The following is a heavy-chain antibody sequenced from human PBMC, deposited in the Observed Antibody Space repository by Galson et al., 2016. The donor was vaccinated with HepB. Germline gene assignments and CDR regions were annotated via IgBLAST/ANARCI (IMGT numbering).Heavy chain of an antibody. CDR3: ARLRVAATDNWFDP. CDR1: GGSISSAGYS. D-gene: IGHD6-13*01. Sequence: TLSLTCAVSGGSISSAGYSWGWIRQPPGKGLEWIGYIYHSGSTYYSPSLKSRVTISVDRSKNQFSLKLNSVTAADTAVYYCARLRVAATDNWFDPWGQGTLVTVSS. CDR2: IYHSGST. V-gene: IGHV4-30-2*01. J-gene: IGHJ5*02.